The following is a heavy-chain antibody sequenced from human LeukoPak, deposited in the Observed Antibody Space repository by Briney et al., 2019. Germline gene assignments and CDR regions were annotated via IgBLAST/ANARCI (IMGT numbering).Heavy chain of an antibody. V-gene: IGHV3-15*01. CDR2: IKSKSDGGTT. CDR3: AHGLWRYDAFDI. Sequence: PGGSLRLSCAASGSTFPNAWMNWVRQAPGKGLEWVGRIKSKSDGGTTDYAAPVKGGFTISRDDPKITLYLQMNSLKTEDTAVYYCAHGLWRYDAFDIWGQGTMVTVSS. J-gene: IGHJ3*02. CDR1: GSTFPNAW. D-gene: IGHD3-10*01.